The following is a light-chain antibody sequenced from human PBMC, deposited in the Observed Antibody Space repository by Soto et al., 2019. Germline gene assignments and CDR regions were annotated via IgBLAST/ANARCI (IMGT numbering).Light chain of an antibody. J-gene: IGKJ5*01. V-gene: IGKV3-20*01. CDR3: QQYGSSPIT. CDR1: QSVSSDY. CDR2: AAS. Sequence: EIVLTQSPGTLSLSPGERATVSCRASQSVSSDYLAWYQQKLGQAPRLLIYAASSRATGIPDRFSGGGSGTDFTLTISRLEPEDFAVYYCQQYGSSPITFGQGTRLEIK.